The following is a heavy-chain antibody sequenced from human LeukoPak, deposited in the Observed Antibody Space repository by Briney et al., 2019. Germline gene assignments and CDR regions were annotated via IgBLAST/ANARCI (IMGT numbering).Heavy chain of an antibody. V-gene: IGHV1-18*01. D-gene: IGHD3-9*01. Sequence: ASVKVSCKASGYTFTSYGISWVRQAPGQGLEWMGWISAYNGNTYYAQKLQGRVTMTTDTSTNTAYMELRSLRSDDTAVYYCARDLYYDILTGYWTDAFDIWGQGTLVTVSS. CDR2: ISAYNGNT. J-gene: IGHJ3*02. CDR1: GYTFTSYG. CDR3: ARDLYYDILTGYWTDAFDI.